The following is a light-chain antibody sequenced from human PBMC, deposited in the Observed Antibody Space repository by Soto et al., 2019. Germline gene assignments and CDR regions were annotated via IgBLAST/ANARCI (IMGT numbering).Light chain of an antibody. V-gene: IGKV1-8*01. CDR2: AAS. CDR3: QQYYSYLT. CDR1: QGISSY. J-gene: IGKJ4*01. Sequence: IRMTQSPSSFSASTGDRVTITCRASQGISSYLAWYQQKPGKAPKLLIYAASTLQSGVPSRFSGSGSGTDFTLTISCLQSEDFATYYCQQYYSYLTFGGGTKVEIK.